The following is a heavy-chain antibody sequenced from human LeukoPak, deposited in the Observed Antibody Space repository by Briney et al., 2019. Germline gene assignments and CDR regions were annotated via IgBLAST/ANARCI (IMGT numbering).Heavy chain of an antibody. CDR2: LYYDGNT. D-gene: IGHD1-14*01. J-gene: IGHJ4*02. CDR3: ARGVEPLAASTLAY. Sequence: GGSLRLSCAASGFTVITNDMTWVRQPPGKGLGWVSVLYYDGNTKYADSVQGRFTISRGNSKNTLYLEMNSLSPDDTGVYYSARGVEPLAASTLAYWGQGTLVTVSS. V-gene: IGHV3-53*01. CDR1: GFTVITND.